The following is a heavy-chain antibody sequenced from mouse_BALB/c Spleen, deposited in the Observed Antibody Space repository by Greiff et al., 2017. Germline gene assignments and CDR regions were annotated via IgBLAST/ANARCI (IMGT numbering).Heavy chain of an antibody. Sequence: VQLQQSGPELVKPGASVKIPCKASGYTFTDYNMDWVKQSHGKSLEWIGDINPNNGGTIYNQKFKGKATLTVDKSSSTAYKELRSLTSEDTAVYYCARGVYRYLAWFAYWGQGTLVTVSA. CDR3: ARGVYRYLAWFAY. CDR2: INPNNGGT. J-gene: IGHJ3*01. D-gene: IGHD2-14*01. CDR1: GYTFTDYN. V-gene: IGHV1-18*01.